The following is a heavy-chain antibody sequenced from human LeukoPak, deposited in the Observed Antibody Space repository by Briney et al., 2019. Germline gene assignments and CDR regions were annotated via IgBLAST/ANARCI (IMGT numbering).Heavy chain of an antibody. Sequence: GGSLRLSCAASGFTFSSYEMNWVRQAPGKGLEWVSVIYSGGSTYYADSVKGRFTISRDNSKNTLYLQMNSLRAEDTAVYYCARVYSYGLFDYWGQGTLVTVSS. J-gene: IGHJ4*02. D-gene: IGHD5-18*01. CDR3: ARVYSYGLFDY. CDR2: IYSGGST. CDR1: GFTFSSYE. V-gene: IGHV3-53*01.